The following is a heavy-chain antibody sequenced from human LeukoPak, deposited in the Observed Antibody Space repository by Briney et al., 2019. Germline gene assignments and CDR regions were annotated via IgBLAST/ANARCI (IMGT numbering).Heavy chain of an antibody. CDR2: IYYSGST. CDR3: ARFAPGQWLVDY. V-gene: IGHV4-59*01. D-gene: IGHD6-19*01. Sequence: SETLSLTCTVSGGAISSYYWSWIRQPPGEGVEWIGYIYYSGSTNYNPSLKRRVTISVDTSKTQFPLKLSSVTAAAAAVYYCARFAPGQWLVDYWGQGTLVTVSS. CDR1: GGAISSYY. J-gene: IGHJ4*02.